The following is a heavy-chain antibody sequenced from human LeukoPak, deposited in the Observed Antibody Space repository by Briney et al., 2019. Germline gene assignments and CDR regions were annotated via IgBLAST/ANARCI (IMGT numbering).Heavy chain of an antibody. CDR3: ARDRPQGSGSYPPHPFDY. D-gene: IGHD3-10*01. CDR1: GYTFTSYG. CDR2: ISAYNGNT. V-gene: IGHV1-18*01. J-gene: IGHJ4*02. Sequence: ASVKVSCKASGYTFTSYGISWVRQAPGQGLEWMGWISAYNGNTNYAQKLQGRVTMTTDTSTSTAYIELRSLRSDDTAVYYCARDRPQGSGSYPPHPFDYWGQGTLVTVSS.